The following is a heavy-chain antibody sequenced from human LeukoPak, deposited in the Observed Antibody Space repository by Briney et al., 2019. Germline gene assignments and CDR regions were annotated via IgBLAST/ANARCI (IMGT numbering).Heavy chain of an antibody. CDR1: GYTFSNFD. Sequence: ASVKVSCKASGYTFSNFDVNWVRQAPGQGLEWMAWMNPGSGDTGYEGKFQARLTMSSNTSITTASMELSSLASEDTAVYYCARSRRGYYMDVWGKGTTVIVSS. CDR2: MNPGSGDT. V-gene: IGHV1-8*02. J-gene: IGHJ6*03. CDR3: ARSRRGYYMDV.